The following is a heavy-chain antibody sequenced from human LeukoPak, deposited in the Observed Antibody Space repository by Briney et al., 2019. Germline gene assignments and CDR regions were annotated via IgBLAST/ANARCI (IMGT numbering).Heavy chain of an antibody. Sequence: SETLSLTCTVSGGSISSGGYYWSWIRQHPGKGLEWIGYIYYSGSTYYNPSLKSRVTISVDTSKNQFSLKLSSVTAAGTAVYYCARAGGFFSPFGYWGQGTLVTVSS. CDR2: IYYSGST. J-gene: IGHJ4*02. D-gene: IGHD3-16*01. CDR3: ARAGGFFSPFGY. V-gene: IGHV4-31*03. CDR1: GGSISSGGYY.